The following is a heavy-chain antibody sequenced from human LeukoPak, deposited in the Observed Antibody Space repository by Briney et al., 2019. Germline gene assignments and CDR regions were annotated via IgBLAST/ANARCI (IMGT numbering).Heavy chain of an antibody. Sequence: PGGSLRLSCGASGFTFSSFWMHWVRQVPGKGLVWVSRVNGDGSSTNHADSVKGRFTISRDNAKNTLYLQMNSLRADDTAVYYCARGYLSGSRSTGGYWGQGTLVTVSS. CDR2: VNGDGSST. D-gene: IGHD3-10*01. CDR1: GFTFSSFW. CDR3: ARGYLSGSRSTGGY. V-gene: IGHV3-74*01. J-gene: IGHJ4*02.